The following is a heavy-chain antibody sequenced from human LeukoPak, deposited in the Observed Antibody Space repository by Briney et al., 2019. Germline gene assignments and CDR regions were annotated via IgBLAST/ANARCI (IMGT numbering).Heavy chain of an antibody. Sequence: ASVKVSCKASGYTFTSYDINWVRQATGQGLEWMGWMNPNSGNTGYAQKFQGRVTMTRNTSISTAYMELSSLRSEDTAVYYCARAHPDTFDWLLSYAFDIWGQGTMVTVSS. D-gene: IGHD3-9*01. V-gene: IGHV1-8*01. J-gene: IGHJ3*02. CDR2: MNPNSGNT. CDR1: GYTFTSYD. CDR3: ARAHPDTFDWLLSYAFDI.